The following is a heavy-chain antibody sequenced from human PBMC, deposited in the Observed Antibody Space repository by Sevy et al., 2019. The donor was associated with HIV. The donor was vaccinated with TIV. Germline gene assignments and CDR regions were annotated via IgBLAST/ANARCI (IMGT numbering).Heavy chain of an antibody. CDR1: GYTFTSYA. Sequence: ASVKVSCKASGYTFTSYAMHWVRQAPGQRLEWMGWINAGNGNTKYAQKFQGSVTITRDTSASTAYMELSSLRSEDTAVYYCARGSGIVVVPAAIPMDVWGKGTTVTVSS. CDR3: ARGSGIVVVPAAIPMDV. CDR2: INAGNGNT. J-gene: IGHJ6*03. D-gene: IGHD2-2*01. V-gene: IGHV1-3*01.